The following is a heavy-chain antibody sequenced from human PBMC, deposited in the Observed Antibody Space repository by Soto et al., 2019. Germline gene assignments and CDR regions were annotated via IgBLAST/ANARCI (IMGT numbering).Heavy chain of an antibody. CDR3: ARDPGGYDILTGYYHNWFDP. CDR2: IYYSGST. V-gene: IGHV4-59*01. J-gene: IGHJ5*02. D-gene: IGHD3-9*01. Sequence: ASETLSLTXTVSGGSISSYYWSWIRQPPGKGLEWIGYIYYSGSTNYNPSLKSRVTISVDTSKNQFSLKLSSVTAADTAVYYCARDPGGYDILTGYYHNWFDPWGQGTLVTVSS. CDR1: GGSISSYY.